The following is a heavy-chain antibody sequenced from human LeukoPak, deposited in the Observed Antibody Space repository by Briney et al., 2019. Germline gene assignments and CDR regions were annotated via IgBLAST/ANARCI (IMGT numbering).Heavy chain of an antibody. Sequence: PGRSLRLSCAASGFTFSSYGMHWVRQAPGKGLEWVAVIWYDGSNKYYADSVKGRFTISRDNSKNTLYLQMYSLRAEDTAVYYCARGRDSSGWYGDYWGQGTLVTVSS. V-gene: IGHV3-33*01. CDR2: IWYDGSNK. CDR1: GFTFSSYG. J-gene: IGHJ4*02. CDR3: ARGRDSSGWYGDY. D-gene: IGHD6-19*01.